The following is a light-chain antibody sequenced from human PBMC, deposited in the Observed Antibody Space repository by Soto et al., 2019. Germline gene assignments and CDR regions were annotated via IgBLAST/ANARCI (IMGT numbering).Light chain of an antibody. CDR3: TAWDHSLQARV. V-gene: IGLV1-44*01. J-gene: IGLJ3*02. CDR1: NSNIGSHT. CDR2: TDN. Sequence: QSVLTQPPSASGTPGQRVTISRSGSNSNIGSHTVNWYQQLPGTAPKLLIFTDNQRPSGVPDRFSDSKSGTSASLAISGLQSEDEAEYDCTAWDHSLQARVFGGGTKLTVL.